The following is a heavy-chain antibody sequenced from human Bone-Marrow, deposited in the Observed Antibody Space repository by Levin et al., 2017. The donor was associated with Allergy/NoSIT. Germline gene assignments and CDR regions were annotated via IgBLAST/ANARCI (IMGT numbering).Heavy chain of an antibody. J-gene: IGHJ4*02. Sequence: GGSLRLSCAASGFKFDDYAMHWVRQGPGKGLEWVAGISWRSRSIGYADSVKGRFTISRDNGRNSLFLQMNTLRPDDTAFYYCVKGGDSYGAGSYHNDYFATWGQGTLVSVSS. D-gene: IGHD3-10*01. CDR3: VKGGDSYGAGSYHNDYFAT. CDR1: GFKFDDYA. V-gene: IGHV3-9*01. CDR2: ISWRSRSI.